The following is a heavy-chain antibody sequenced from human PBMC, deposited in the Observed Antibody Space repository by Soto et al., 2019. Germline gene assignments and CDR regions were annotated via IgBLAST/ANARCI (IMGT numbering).Heavy chain of an antibody. Sequence: SETLSLTCTVSGASIINYYWSWIRQPAGKGLECLGRIYASGTTTYNPSLRSRVTMSVDTSKNQFSLNLNSVTAADTAVYYCARESRSELGTVEYWGQGTLVTVSS. D-gene: IGHD1-1*01. CDR3: ARESRSELGTVEY. V-gene: IGHV4-4*07. CDR2: IYASGTT. J-gene: IGHJ4*02. CDR1: GASIINYY.